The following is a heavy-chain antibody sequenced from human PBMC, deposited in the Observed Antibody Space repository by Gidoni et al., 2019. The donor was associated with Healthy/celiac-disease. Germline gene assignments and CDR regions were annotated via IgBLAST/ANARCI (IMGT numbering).Heavy chain of an antibody. J-gene: IGHJ6*02. CDR3: ARDHSVDILTGYYPNYYYGMDV. CDR1: GYTFTSYG. D-gene: IGHD3-9*01. V-gene: IGHV1-18*01. CDR2: ISAYNGNT. Sequence: QVQLVQSGAEVKKPGASVKVSCKASGYTFTSYGISWVLQAPGQGLEWMGWISAYNGNTNYAQKLQGRVTMTTDTSTSTAYMELRSPRSDDTAVYYFARDHSVDILTGYYPNYYYGMDVWGQGTTVTVSS.